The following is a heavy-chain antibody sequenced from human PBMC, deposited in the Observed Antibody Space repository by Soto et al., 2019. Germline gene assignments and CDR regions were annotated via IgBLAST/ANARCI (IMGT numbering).Heavy chain of an antibody. D-gene: IGHD5-18*01. CDR3: ARETRGYSYDL. CDR2: ISYSGNT. Sequence: PSETLSLTCTVSGGSISSYYWSWIRQPPGKGLEWIGYISYSGNTNYNPSLKSRVTKSVDTSKNQFSLKLSSVTAADTAVYYCARETRGYSYDLWGQGTLVTVSS. CDR1: GGSISSYY. J-gene: IGHJ5*02. V-gene: IGHV4-59*01.